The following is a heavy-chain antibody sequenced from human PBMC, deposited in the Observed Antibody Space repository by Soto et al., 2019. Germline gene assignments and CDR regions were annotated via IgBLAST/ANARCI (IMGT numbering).Heavy chain of an antibody. D-gene: IGHD2-21*02. V-gene: IGHV3-23*01. CDR3: ASLGVGDWANYYYYYGMDV. J-gene: IGHJ6*02. CDR2: VTANGGST. Sequence: LRLSCAATGFTFSVYAMTWVRQAPGKGLEWVSAVTANGGSTYSADSVKGRFTISRDNSKNTLFLQMNSLRAEDTAVYYCASLGVGDWANYYYYYGMDVWGQGTTVTVCS. CDR1: GFTFSVYA.